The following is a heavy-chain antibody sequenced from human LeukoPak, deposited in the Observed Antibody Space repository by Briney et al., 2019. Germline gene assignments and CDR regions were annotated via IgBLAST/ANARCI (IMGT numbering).Heavy chain of an antibody. J-gene: IGHJ5*02. Sequence: ASVKVSCKASGGTFSSYAISWVRQAPGQGLEWMGGIIPIFGTANYAQKFQGRVTITADESTSTAYMELSSLRSEDTAVYYCARDDYDSSGYYPWGQGTLVTVSS. CDR2: IIPIFGTA. V-gene: IGHV1-69*13. CDR1: GGTFSSYA. CDR3: ARDDYDSSGYYP. D-gene: IGHD3-22*01.